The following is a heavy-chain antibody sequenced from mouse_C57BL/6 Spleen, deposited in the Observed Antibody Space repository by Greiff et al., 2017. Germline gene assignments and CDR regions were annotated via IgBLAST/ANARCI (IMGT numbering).Heavy chain of an antibody. D-gene: IGHD1-1*01. Sequence: QVQLQQPGAELVKPGASVKLSCKASGYTFTSYWMHWVKQRPGQGLEWIGMIHPNSGSTNYNEKFKSKATLTVDKSSSTAYMQLSSLTSEDSAVYYCATDYYGSSCDYWGQGTTLTVSS. J-gene: IGHJ2*01. CDR1: GYTFTSYW. CDR3: ATDYYGSSCDY. CDR2: IHPNSGST. V-gene: IGHV1-64*01.